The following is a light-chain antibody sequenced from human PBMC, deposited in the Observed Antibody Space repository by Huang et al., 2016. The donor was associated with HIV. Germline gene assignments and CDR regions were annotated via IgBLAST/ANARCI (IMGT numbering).Light chain of an antibody. Sequence: EIVLTQSPGTLSLSPGERATLSCRASQSVSSSYLAWYQQKPGQAPRLLIYGASSRATGIPDRFRGSGSGTDFTLTISRLEPEDFAVYYCQQYGSSRVYTFGQGTKLEIK. V-gene: IGKV3-20*01. CDR1: QSVSSSY. J-gene: IGKJ2*01. CDR2: GAS. CDR3: QQYGSSRVYT.